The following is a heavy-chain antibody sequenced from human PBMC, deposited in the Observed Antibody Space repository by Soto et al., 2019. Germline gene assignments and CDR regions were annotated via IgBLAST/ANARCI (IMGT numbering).Heavy chain of an antibody. D-gene: IGHD6-6*01. Sequence: QVQLVQSGAEVKKPGASVKVSCKASGYTFTSYYMHWVRQAPGQGLEWMGIINPSGGSTSYAQKCQGRVTMTRDTSTSTVYMELSSLRSEDTAVYYCAREEGNDFWADSSSSSGLDYWGQGTLVTVSS. CDR2: INPSGGST. J-gene: IGHJ4*02. V-gene: IGHV1-46*01. CDR3: AREEGNDFWADSSSSSGLDY. CDR1: GYTFTSYY.